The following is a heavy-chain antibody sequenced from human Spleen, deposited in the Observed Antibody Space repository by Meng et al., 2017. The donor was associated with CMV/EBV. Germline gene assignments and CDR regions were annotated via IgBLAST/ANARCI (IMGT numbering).Heavy chain of an antibody. CDR1: GGSISSTHYY. J-gene: IGHJ4*02. V-gene: IGHV4-39*07. D-gene: IGHD5-12*01. CDR2: IYYSGST. Sequence: LQLQESGPGLVKPSETLSLTCTVSGGSISSTHYYWGWIRQPPGKGLEWIGSIYYSGSTFYNPSLKSRGTISVDTSKNQFSLKLTSVTAADTAVYYCARDRGVGGYEPFDYWGQGTLVTVSS. CDR3: ARDRGVGGYEPFDY.